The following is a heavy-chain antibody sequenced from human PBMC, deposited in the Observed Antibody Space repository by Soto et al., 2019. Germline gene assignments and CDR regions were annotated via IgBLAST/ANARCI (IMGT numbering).Heavy chain of an antibody. J-gene: IGHJ6*03. CDR2: GGSGGST. CDR1: GFSFSTYG. CDR3: VKFRGRVYYYYYMDV. D-gene: IGHD3-16*01. V-gene: IGHV3-23*01. Sequence: DVQLLESGGGLAQRGGSLRLSCAASGFSFSTYGMTWVRRAPGKGLEWVSYGGSGGSTYYAVSVKVRFTISRDNPKNTLYLQMNSLRAEDAAVSYSVKFRGRVYYYYYMDVWGNGTTVTGSS.